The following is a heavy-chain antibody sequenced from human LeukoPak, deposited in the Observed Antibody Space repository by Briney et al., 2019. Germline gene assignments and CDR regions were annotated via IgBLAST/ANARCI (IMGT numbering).Heavy chain of an antibody. V-gene: IGHV4-39*01. D-gene: IGHD4-11*01. Sequence: SETLTLTCTVSGGSVSSSSYYWGWIRQPPGKGLEWIGSIYYSGSTYYNPSLKSRVTISVDMSKNQFSLKLSSVTAADTAVYYCARHVSDSNFYYYYYMDVWGNGTTVTVSS. CDR2: IYYSGST. CDR1: GGSVSSSSYY. J-gene: IGHJ6*03. CDR3: ARHVSDSNFYYYYYMDV.